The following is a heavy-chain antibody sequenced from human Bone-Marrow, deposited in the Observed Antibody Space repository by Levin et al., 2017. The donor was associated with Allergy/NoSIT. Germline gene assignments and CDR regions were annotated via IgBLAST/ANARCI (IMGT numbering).Heavy chain of an antibody. D-gene: IGHD5-12*01. Sequence: GESLKISCAASGFTFINYGMHWVRQAPGKGLEWVAVIWNDGSKKYYGDSVKGRFTVSRDDSKDTLYLQMSSLRAEDTAVYYCARDRWGHSGYGGGFDYWDQGILVTVSS. J-gene: IGHJ4*02. V-gene: IGHV3-33*01. CDR3: ARDRWGHSGYGGGFDY. CDR2: IWNDGSKK. CDR1: GFTFINYG.